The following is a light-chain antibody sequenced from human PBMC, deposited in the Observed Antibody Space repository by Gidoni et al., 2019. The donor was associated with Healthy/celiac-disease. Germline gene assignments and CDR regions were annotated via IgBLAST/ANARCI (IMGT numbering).Light chain of an antibody. V-gene: IGLV2-8*01. J-gene: IGLJ3*02. Sequence: QSALTPPPSPSGSPGRPVPITCTGTSSDVGAYKSVSWYQQHTGKDPKLMIYEVSKRPSGGPDRFSGAKTGNTASLTVSGLKAEDEDDDYCSSYAGSNNWVFGGGTKVTVL. CDR2: EVS. CDR1: SSDVGAYKS. CDR3: SSYAGSNNWV.